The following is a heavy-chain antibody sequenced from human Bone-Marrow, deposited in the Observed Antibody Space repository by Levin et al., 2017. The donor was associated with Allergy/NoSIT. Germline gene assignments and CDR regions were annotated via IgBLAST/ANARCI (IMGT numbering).Heavy chain of an antibody. CDR1: GFTFKTFT. V-gene: IGHV3-48*01. CDR2: ISGVNTTI. D-gene: IGHD2/OR15-2a*01. CDR3: ARVRGVISTDLWYFDL. Sequence: GGSLRLSCAASGFTFKTFTMSWVRQTPGKGLEWLSFISGVNTTILYSDSVKGRFTISRDNDKNSVYLQMHSLRVGDTAMYYCARVRGVISTDLWYFDLWGRGTLVTVSS. J-gene: IGHJ2*01.